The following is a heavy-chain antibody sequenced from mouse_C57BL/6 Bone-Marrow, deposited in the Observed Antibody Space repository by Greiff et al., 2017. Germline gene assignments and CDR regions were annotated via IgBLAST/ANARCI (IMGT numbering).Heavy chain of an antibody. CDR2: IDPSDGYT. Sequence: QVQLQQPGAELVMPGASVKLSCKASGYTFTSYWMHWVKQRPGQGLEWIGEIDPSDGYTNYNQKFKGKSTLTVDKSSSTAYMQLSSLTSEDSAVYYCALYDYDAAWFAYWGQETLVTVSA. CDR3: ALYDYDAAWFAY. J-gene: IGHJ3*01. CDR1: GYTFTSYW. D-gene: IGHD2-4*01. V-gene: IGHV1-69*01.